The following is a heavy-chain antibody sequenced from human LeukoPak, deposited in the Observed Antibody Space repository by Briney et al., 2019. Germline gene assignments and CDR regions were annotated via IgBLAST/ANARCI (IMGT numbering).Heavy chain of an antibody. CDR1: GYSISSGYY. J-gene: IGHJ4*02. CDR2: IYHSGST. V-gene: IGHV4-38-2*02. CDR3: ARDPTTTVTPDFDY. Sequence: SETLSLTCTVSGYSISSGYYWGWIRQPPGKGLEWIGSIYHSGSTYYNPSLKSRVTISVDTSKNQLSLKLSSVTAADTAVYYCARDPTTTVTPDFDYWGQGTLVTVSS. D-gene: IGHD4-17*01.